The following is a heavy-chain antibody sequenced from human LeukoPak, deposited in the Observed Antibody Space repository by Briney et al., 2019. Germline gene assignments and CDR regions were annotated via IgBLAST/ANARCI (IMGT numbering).Heavy chain of an antibody. CDR3: ARDRRGGGGDAFDI. Sequence: PGGSLRLSCEASGFTFSNYNMNWVRQAPGKELEWVSSITSTSSYIYYADSVKGRFTISRDNAKNSLYLQMSSLGAEDTAVYYCARDRRGGGGDAFDIWGQGTMVTVSS. CDR2: ITSTSSYI. V-gene: IGHV3-21*01. D-gene: IGHD4-23*01. J-gene: IGHJ3*02. CDR1: GFTFSNYN.